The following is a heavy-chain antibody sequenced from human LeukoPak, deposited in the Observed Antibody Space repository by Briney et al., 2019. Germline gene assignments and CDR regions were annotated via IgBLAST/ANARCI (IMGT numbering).Heavy chain of an antibody. CDR1: GGSISSYY. Sequence: SETLSFTCTASGGSISSYYWSWIRQPPGKGLEWIGYIYYSGSTNYNPSLKSRVTISVDTSKNQFSLKLSAVTAAYTAVYYCARGGQQLVLGAFDIWGQGTMVTVSS. CDR2: IYYSGST. CDR3: ARGGQQLVLGAFDI. J-gene: IGHJ3*02. D-gene: IGHD6-13*01. V-gene: IGHV4-59*01.